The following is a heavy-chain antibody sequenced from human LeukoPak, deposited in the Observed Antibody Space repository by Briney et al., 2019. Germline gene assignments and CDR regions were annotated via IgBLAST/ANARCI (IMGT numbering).Heavy chain of an antibody. V-gene: IGHV3-48*03. CDR2: ISSSGSTI. J-gene: IGHJ6*03. D-gene: IGHD5-18*01. CDR3: AKEGGYRYLPPYYYYMDV. Sequence: PGGSLRLSCAASGFTFSSYEMNWVRQAPGKGLEWVSYISSSGSTIYYADSVKGRFTISRDNSKNTLYLQMNSLRAEDTAVYYCAKEGGYRYLPPYYYYMDVWGKGTTVTVSS. CDR1: GFTFSSYE.